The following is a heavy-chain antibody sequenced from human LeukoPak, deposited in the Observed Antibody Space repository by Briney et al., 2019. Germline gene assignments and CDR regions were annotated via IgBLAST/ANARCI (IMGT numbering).Heavy chain of an antibody. CDR3: ARDGTSGNFDY. Sequence: PGGSLRLSCAASGFTLSGSWMHWVRQVPGKGLLWVSLIRGDGSSTYADSVKGRFTNTRDTVKNTLYLQMNSLRAEDTAVYYCARDGTSGNFDYWGQGTLVTVSS. V-gene: IGHV3-74*01. CDR1: GFTLSGSW. D-gene: IGHD2-15*01. CDR2: IRGDGSST. J-gene: IGHJ4*02.